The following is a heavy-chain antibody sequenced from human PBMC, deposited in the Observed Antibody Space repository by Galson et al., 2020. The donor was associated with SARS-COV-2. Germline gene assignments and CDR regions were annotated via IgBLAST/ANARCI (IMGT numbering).Heavy chain of an antibody. CDR1: GFTFSSYS. J-gene: IGHJ6*02. CDR3: AKGSTGYSSSWTNYYYYYGMDV. CDR2: ISSSSSYI. D-gene: IGHD6-13*01. Sequence: NSGGSLRLSCAASGFTFSSYSMNWVRQAPGKGLEWVSSISSSSSYIYYADSVKGRFTISRDNAKNSLYLQMNSLRAEDTAVYYCAKGSTGYSSSWTNYYYYYGMDVWGQGTTVTVSS. V-gene: IGHV3-21*01.